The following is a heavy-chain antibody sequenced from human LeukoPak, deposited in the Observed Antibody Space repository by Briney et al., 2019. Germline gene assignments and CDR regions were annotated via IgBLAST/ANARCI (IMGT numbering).Heavy chain of an antibody. V-gene: IGHV4-38-2*02. CDR3: ARERDFYDSSGSPSY. Sequence: SETLSLTCTVSGYSISSGYYWGWIRQPPGKGLEWIGSIYHSGSTYYNPSLKSRVTISVDTSKNQFSLKVRSVTAADTAVYYCARERDFYDSSGSPSYWGQGTLVIVSS. CDR2: IYHSGST. D-gene: IGHD3-22*01. J-gene: IGHJ4*02. CDR1: GYSISSGYY.